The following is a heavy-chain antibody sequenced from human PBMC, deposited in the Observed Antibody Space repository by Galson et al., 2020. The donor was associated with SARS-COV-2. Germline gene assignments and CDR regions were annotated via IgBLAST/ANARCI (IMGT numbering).Heavy chain of an antibody. CDR1: GFTFSSYA. Sequence: GGSLRLSCAASGFTFSSYAMSWVRQAPGKGLEWVSAISGSGDKTYYADSVKGRFTISRDNSKNTRYLQMNRLRAEDTAVYYCAKYSPGSYYYHGMDVWGQGTTVTVSS. D-gene: IGHD6-13*01. CDR2: ISGSGDKT. V-gene: IGHV3-23*01. J-gene: IGHJ6*02. CDR3: AKYSPGSYYYHGMDV.